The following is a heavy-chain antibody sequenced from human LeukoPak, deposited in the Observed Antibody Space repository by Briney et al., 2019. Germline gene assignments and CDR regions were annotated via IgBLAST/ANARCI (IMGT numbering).Heavy chain of an antibody. V-gene: IGHV4-59*12. CDR3: ARSRYYDSSGYYYFDY. D-gene: IGHD3-22*01. CDR1: GGSISSYY. CDR2: IYYSGST. Sequence: PSETLSLTCTVSGGSISSYYWSWIRQPPGKGLEWIGYIYYSGSTNYNPSLKSRVTMSVDTSKNQFSLKLSSVTAADTAVYYCARSRYYDSSGYYYFDYWGQGTLVTVSS. J-gene: IGHJ4*02.